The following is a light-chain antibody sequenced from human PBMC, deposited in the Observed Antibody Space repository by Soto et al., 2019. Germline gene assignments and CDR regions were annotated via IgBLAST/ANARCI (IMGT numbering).Light chain of an antibody. CDR1: QSISSW. J-gene: IGKJ4*01. CDR2: KAS. CDR3: QQYNSYPLT. V-gene: IGKV1-5*03. Sequence: MHMTQSHSTLSASVGDRVTISCRASQSISSWLAWYQQKPGKAPKLLIHKASSLESGVPSRFSGSGSGTEFTLTISSLQPDDFATYYCQQYNSYPLTFGGGTKVDIK.